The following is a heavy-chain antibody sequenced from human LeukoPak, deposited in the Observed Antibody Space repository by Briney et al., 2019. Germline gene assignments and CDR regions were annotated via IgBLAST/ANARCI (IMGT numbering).Heavy chain of an antibody. D-gene: IGHD2-2*02. V-gene: IGHV3-21*01. Sequence: GGSLRLSCAASGFTFSSYSMNWVRQAPGKGLEWVLSISSSSSYIHYADSVKGRFTISRDNAKNSLYLQMNSPRAEDTAVYYCAREGEYCSSTSCYNYFDYWGQGTLVTVSS. CDR2: ISSSSSYI. CDR1: GFTFSSYS. J-gene: IGHJ4*02. CDR3: AREGEYCSSTSCYNYFDY.